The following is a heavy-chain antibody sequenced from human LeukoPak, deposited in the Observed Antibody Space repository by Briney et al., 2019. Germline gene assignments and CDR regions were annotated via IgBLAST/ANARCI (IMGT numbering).Heavy chain of an antibody. V-gene: IGHV1-24*01. CDR1: GYTLTELS. CDR2: FDPEDGET. D-gene: IGHD2-21*02. J-gene: IGHJ3*02. Sequence: GASVKVSCKVSGYTLTELSMHWVRQAPGKGLEWMGGFDPEDGETIYAQKFQGRVTMTEDTSTDTAYMELSSLRSEDTAVYYCARGGGGDRYGVFDIWGQGTMVSVSS. CDR3: ARGGGGDRYGVFDI.